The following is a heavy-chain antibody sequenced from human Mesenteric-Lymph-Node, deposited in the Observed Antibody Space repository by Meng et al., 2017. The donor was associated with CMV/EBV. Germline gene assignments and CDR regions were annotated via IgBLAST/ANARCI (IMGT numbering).Heavy chain of an antibody. CDR1: ISSGDYC. CDR2: IYYSGST. CDR3: ARTGYCSGSNCYLGYFDY. V-gene: IGHV4-31*02. D-gene: IGHD2-15*01. J-gene: IGHJ4*02. Sequence: ISSGDYCWNWIRQHPGKGLEWIGYIYYSGSTYYNPSLKSRVTMSVDTSKNQFSLKVSSVTAADTAVYYCARTGYCSGSNCYLGYFDYWGQGTLVTVSS.